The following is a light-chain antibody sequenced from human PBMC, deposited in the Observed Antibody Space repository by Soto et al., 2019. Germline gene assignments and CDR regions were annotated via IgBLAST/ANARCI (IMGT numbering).Light chain of an antibody. V-gene: IGKV3-15*01. CDR1: QAISDN. Sequence: IVMTQSPAPLSVSPGERATLSSLASQAISDNLAWYQHKPGQPPRLLIYDASTIATGIPARFSGSGSGTEFTLTISSLQSEDFAVYYCQQYKKWPRTFGHGTKVDIK. CDR2: DAS. J-gene: IGKJ1*01. CDR3: QQYKKWPRT.